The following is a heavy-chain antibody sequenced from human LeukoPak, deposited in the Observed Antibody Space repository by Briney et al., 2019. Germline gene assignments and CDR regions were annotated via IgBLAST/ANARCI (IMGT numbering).Heavy chain of an antibody. D-gene: IGHD3-10*01. CDR3: ARDQPCGVANY. Sequence: SGGSLRLSCAASGFTFSSYEMNWVRQAPGKGLEWVSRINSDGSSTTYADSVKGRFTISRDNAKNTLYLQMNSLRGEDTAVYYCARDQPCGVANYWGQGTLVTVSS. CDR1: GFTFSSYE. J-gene: IGHJ4*02. CDR2: INSDGSST. V-gene: IGHV3-74*01.